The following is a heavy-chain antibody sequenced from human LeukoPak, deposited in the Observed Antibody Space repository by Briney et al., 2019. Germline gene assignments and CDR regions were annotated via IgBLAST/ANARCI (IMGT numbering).Heavy chain of an antibody. J-gene: IGHJ4*02. CDR1: GGSISSYY. D-gene: IGHD1-26*01. V-gene: IGHV4-59*04. CDR3: AVGSYYGADYFDY. CDR2: IYHSGST. Sequence: SETLSLTCTVSGGSISSYYWSWIRQPPGKGLEWIGSIYHSGSTYYNPSLKSRVTISVDTSKNQFSLKLSSVTAADTAVYYCAVGSYYGADYFDYWGQGTLVTVSS.